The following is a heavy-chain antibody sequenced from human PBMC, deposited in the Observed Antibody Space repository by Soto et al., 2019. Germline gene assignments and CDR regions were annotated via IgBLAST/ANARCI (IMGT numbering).Heavy chain of an antibody. D-gene: IGHD3-10*01. CDR3: ARTVRGEIDY. V-gene: IGHV4-59*01. CDR2: IYYSGST. J-gene: IGHJ4*02. Sequence: SETLSLTCTVSGGSISSYYWSWIRQPPGKGLEWIGYIYYSGSTNYNPSLKSRVTISVDTSKNQFSLKLSSVTAADTAVYYCARTVRGEIDYWGQGTLVTVSS. CDR1: GGSISSYY.